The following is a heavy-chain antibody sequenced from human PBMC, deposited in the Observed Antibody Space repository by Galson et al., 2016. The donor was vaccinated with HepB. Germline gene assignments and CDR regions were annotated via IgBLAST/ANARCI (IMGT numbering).Heavy chain of an antibody. V-gene: IGHV4-39*02. CDR3: ARDARVLRSLEWSTRDNGMDV. CDR1: GGSISSRSYY. Sequence: ETLSLTCTVSGGSISSRSYYWGWIRQPPGKGLEWIGSIYYSGSTYYNPSLKSRVTISVDTSKNQFSLKLSSVTAADTAVYYCARDARVLRSLEWSTRDNGMDVWGQGTTVTVSS. CDR2: IYYSGST. J-gene: IGHJ6*02. D-gene: IGHD3-3*01.